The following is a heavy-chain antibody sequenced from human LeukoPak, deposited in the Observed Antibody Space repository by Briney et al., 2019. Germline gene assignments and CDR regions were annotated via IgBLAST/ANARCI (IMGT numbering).Heavy chain of an antibody. CDR2: ISGSGDRT. Sequence: GGSLRLSCAASGFSFSSYRVNWVRQAPGEGLEWVSVISGSGDRTYYADSVKGRFTISRDNSKNTLYLQMNSLRAEDTAVYYCAKAAYGSESYYDPFDYWGQGTLVTVSS. CDR3: AKAAYGSESYYDPFDY. D-gene: IGHD3-10*01. V-gene: IGHV3-23*01. CDR1: GFSFSSYR. J-gene: IGHJ4*02.